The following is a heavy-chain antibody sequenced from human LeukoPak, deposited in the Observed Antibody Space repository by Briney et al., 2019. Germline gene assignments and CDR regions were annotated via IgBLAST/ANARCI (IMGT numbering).Heavy chain of an antibody. D-gene: IGHD3-22*01. CDR2: ILSSSTTI. CDR1: GFTFSTYS. Sequence: GGSLRLSCAASGFTFSTYSMSWVRQAPGKGLEWVSYILSSSTTIYYADSVKGRFTISRDNAKNSLYLQMNSLRAEDTAVYYCAVVPDYYDSSGYDYWGQGTLVTVSS. CDR3: AVVPDYYDSSGYDY. J-gene: IGHJ4*02. V-gene: IGHV3-48*04.